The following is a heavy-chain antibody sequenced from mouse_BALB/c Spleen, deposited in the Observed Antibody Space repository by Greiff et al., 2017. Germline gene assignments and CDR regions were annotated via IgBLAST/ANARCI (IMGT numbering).Heavy chain of an antibody. Sequence: VQLKESGGGLVKPGGSLKLSCAASGFTFSSYTMSWVRQTPEKRLEWVATISSGGSYTYYPDSVKGRFTISRDNAKNTLYLQMSSLKSEDTAMYYCTRDYAMDYWGQGTSVTVSS. V-gene: IGHV5-6-4*01. CDR2: ISSGGSYT. CDR3: TRDYAMDY. J-gene: IGHJ4*01. CDR1: GFTFSSYT.